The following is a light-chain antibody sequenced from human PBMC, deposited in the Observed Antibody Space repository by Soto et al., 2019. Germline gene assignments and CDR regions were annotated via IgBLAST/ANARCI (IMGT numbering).Light chain of an antibody. CDR1: QSISNW. Sequence: DIQMTQSPSTLPASVGDRVTITCRASQSISNWLAWYQQKPGKAPQLLIYKASILERVVSSRFSVSGSGTEFTLTISSLQPDDFATYYCQQYNIYVLTFGQGTKVEVK. CDR2: KAS. CDR3: QQYNIYVLT. J-gene: IGKJ1*01. V-gene: IGKV1-5*03.